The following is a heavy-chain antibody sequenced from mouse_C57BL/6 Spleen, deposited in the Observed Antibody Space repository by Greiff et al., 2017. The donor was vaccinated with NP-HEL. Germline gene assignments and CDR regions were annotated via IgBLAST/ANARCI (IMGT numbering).Heavy chain of an antibody. J-gene: IGHJ4*01. CDR3: ARFYYSNLYAMDY. V-gene: IGHV1-69*01. D-gene: IGHD2-5*01. CDR2: IDPSDSYT. Sequence: QVQLKQPGAELVMPGASVKLSCKASGYTFTSYWMHWVKQRPGQGLEWIGEIDPSDSYTNYNQKFKGKSTLTVDKSSSTAYMQLSSLTSEDSAVYYCARFYYSNLYAMDYWGQGTSVTVSS. CDR1: GYTFTSYW.